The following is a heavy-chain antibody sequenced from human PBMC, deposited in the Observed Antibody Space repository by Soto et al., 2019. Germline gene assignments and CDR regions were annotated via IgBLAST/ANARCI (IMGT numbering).Heavy chain of an antibody. Sequence: ASVKVSCKASGYTFTSYAISWVRQAPGQRLEWMGWINAGNGNTKYSQNFQGRVTITRDTSASTVYMELSSLISEDAAVYYCARGIWTMTRGAYYFDNWGQGTLVTVSS. V-gene: IGHV1-3*01. CDR1: GYTFTSYA. CDR2: INAGNGNT. J-gene: IGHJ4*02. CDR3: ARGIWTMTRGAYYFDN. D-gene: IGHD3-10*01.